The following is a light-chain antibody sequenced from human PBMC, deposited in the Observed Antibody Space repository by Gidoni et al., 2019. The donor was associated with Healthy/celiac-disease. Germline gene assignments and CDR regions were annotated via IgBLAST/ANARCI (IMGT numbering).Light chain of an antibody. V-gene: IGKV1-39*01. J-gene: IGKJ1*01. CDR1: QSISSY. Sequence: DIQMTQSPSSLSASVGDRITSTCRASQSISSYLNWYQQKPGKAPKLLINAASSLQSGVPSRFSGSGSGTDFTLTISILQPEDFATYYCQQSYSTPWTFGQGTKVEIK. CDR2: AAS. CDR3: QQSYSTPWT.